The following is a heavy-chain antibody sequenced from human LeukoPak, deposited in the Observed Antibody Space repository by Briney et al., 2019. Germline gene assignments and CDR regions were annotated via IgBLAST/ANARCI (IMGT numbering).Heavy chain of an antibody. CDR3: ARGWIEMPTVYFDY. Sequence: GASVKVSCKASDYPFTSYGISWVRQAPGQGLEWMEWISTYTGNTKYTQKLQGRVTMTADTSTRTAYMELRSLTSDDTAVYYCARGWIEMPTVYFDYWGQGTLVSVSS. J-gene: IGHJ4*02. CDR1: DYPFTSYG. D-gene: IGHD5-24*01. V-gene: IGHV1-18*01. CDR2: ISTYTGNT.